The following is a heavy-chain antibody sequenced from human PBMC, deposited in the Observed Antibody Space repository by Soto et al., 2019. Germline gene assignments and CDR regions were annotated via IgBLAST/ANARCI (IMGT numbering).Heavy chain of an antibody. CDR2: ISAYNGNT. J-gene: IGHJ6*02. CDR3: AMMGVKGARGYRNYYYGMDV. D-gene: IGHD5-18*01. CDR1: GYTFTSYG. V-gene: IGHV1-18*01. Sequence: ASVKVSCKASGYTFTSYGISWVRQAPGQGLEWMGWISAYNGNTNYAQKLQGRVTMTTDTSTSTAYMELRSLRSDDTAVYYCAMMGVKGARGYRNYYYGMDVWGQGTTVTVSS.